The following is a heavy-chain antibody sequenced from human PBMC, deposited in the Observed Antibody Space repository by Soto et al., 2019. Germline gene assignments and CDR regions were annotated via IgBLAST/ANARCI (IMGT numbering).Heavy chain of an antibody. Sequence: RLSCAASGFVFTDYYMTWIRQAPGKGLEWVSYVTVTSSYTNYADSVKGRFTISRDNAKNSIYLQMNDLRAEDSAVYYCARPRTAFGRFDIWGQGTRVTVSS. D-gene: IGHD3-16*01. J-gene: IGHJ3*02. CDR2: VTVTSSYT. V-gene: IGHV3-11*03. CDR1: GFVFTDYY. CDR3: ARPRTAFGRFDI.